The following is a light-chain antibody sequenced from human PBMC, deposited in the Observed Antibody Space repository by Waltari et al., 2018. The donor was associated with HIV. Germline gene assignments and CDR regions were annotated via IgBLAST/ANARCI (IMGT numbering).Light chain of an antibody. Sequence: EIVMTQSPATLSVSPGESATLSCRASQSVSTNLAWYQQKPGQAPRLLIYGASTRATGIPARFSGSGAGAEFTLTISSLQSEDFALYYCQQHDDWPWTFGLGTKVEIK. CDR3: QQHDDWPWT. V-gene: IGKV3-15*01. CDR1: QSVSTN. J-gene: IGKJ1*01. CDR2: GAS.